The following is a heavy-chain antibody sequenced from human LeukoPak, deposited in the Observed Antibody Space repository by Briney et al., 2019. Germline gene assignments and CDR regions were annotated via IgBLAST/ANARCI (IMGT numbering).Heavy chain of an antibody. CDR3: ARGSTVEMATNSEDY. D-gene: IGHD5-24*01. CDR2: INPSGGST. Sequence: ASVKVSCKASGYTFTSYYMHWVRQAPGQGLEWMGIINPSGGSTSYAQKFQGRVTMTRDTSTSTVYMELSSLRSEDTAVYYCARGSTVEMATNSEDYWGQGTLVTVSS. V-gene: IGHV1-46*01. J-gene: IGHJ4*02. CDR1: GYTFTSYY.